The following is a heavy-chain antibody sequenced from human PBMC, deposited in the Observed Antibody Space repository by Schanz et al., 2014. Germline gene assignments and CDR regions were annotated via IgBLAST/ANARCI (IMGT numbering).Heavy chain of an antibody. Sequence: EVQLLESGGGLVQPGGSLRLSCAASGFTFRGYAMSWVRQAPGRGLEWVSIIFTDGRTYYADSVKGRFTISRDNSNKTVDLQMNSLRAEVTALYYCVRDELLWFGEVLSLDYWGQGALVTVSS. D-gene: IGHD3-10*01. V-gene: IGHV3-23*03. CDR2: IIFTDGRT. CDR1: GFTFRGYA. CDR3: VRDELLWFGEVLSLDY. J-gene: IGHJ4*02.